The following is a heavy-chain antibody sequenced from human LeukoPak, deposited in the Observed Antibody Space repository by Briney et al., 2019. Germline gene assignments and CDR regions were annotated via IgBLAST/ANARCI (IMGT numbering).Heavy chain of an antibody. CDR2: ISDSGGIA. Sequence: GGSLRLSCAASGFTFSNYGMSWVRQAPGQGLEWVSTISDSGGIAYYADSVKGRFTISRDNPRSTLYLQMNSPRAEDTAEYYCAKDGGVNWGNWFDSWGQGTLVTVSS. CDR1: GFTFSNYG. J-gene: IGHJ5*01. CDR3: AKDGGVNWGNWFDS. V-gene: IGHV3-23*01. D-gene: IGHD3-16*01.